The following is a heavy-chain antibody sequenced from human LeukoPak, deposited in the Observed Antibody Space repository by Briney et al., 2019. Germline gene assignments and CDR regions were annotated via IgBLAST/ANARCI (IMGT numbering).Heavy chain of an antibody. CDR1: GYXFTSYY. CDR2: MNPSGGST. J-gene: IGHJ4*02. V-gene: IGHV1-46*01. Sequence: ASVKVSCKASGYXFTSYYIHWVRQAPGQGREWMGLMNPSGGSTSYAQEFQGRVTMTRDTSTSTDYMELSSLRSEDTAVYYCARGYSSGFRPLFDYWGQGTQVTVSS. CDR3: ARGYSSGFRPLFDY. D-gene: IGHD6-19*01.